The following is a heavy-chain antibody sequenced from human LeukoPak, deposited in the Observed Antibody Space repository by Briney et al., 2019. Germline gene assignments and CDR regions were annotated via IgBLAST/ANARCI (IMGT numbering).Heavy chain of an antibody. Sequence: PSETLSLTCTVSGGSISSGFYYWGWIRQPPEKGLEWIGTIYYSGSTYYTPSLKSRVTISVDTSKNQFSLKLSSVTAADTAVYYCARGGYDSSGYYSPYYFDYWGQGTLVTVSS. CDR3: ARGGYDSSGYYSPYYFDY. CDR2: IYYSGST. CDR1: GGSISSGFYY. D-gene: IGHD3-22*01. J-gene: IGHJ4*02. V-gene: IGHV4-39*07.